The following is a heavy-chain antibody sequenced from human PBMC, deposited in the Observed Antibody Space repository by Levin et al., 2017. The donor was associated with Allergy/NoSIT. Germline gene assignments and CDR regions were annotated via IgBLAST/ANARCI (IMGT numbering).Heavy chain of an antibody. J-gene: IGHJ5*02. V-gene: IGHV3-23*01. CDR3: AKDVGYSSGHEFFDP. Sequence: LSLTCAASGFTFSSYAMTWVRQAPGKGLECVSLISASGGATYHADSVKGRFTVSRDNSKNTLYLQMNSLRVEDTAVYFCAKDVGYSSGHEFFDPWGQGTLVTVSS. D-gene: IGHD6-19*01. CDR1: GFTFSSYA. CDR2: ISASGGAT.